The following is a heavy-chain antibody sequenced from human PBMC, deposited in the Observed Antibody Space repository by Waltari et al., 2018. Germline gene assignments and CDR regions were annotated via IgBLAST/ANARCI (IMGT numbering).Heavy chain of an antibody. D-gene: IGHD1-26*01. CDR3: ARVGAWGHYYYYYGMDV. CDR1: GYTFTSYA. Sequence: QVQLVQSGAEVKKPGASVKVSCKASGYTFTSYAMHWVRQAPGQRREWMGWINACNGITKYSQKFQGRVTITRDTSASTAYMELSSLRSEDTAVYYWARVGAWGHYYYYYGMDVWGQGTTVTVSS. V-gene: IGHV1-3*01. J-gene: IGHJ6*02. CDR2: INACNGIT.